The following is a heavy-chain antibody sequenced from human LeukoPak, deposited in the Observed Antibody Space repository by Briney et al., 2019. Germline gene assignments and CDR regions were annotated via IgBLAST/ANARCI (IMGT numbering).Heavy chain of an antibody. V-gene: IGHV1-2*02. J-gene: IGHJ4*02. CDR1: GYTFTAYY. CDR3: ASLYGDNVDSNY. Sequence: ASVKVSCKASGYTFTAYYMHWVRQAPGQGLGWMGWINPSSGATKYAQKFQGRVTMTRDTSISTAYMELSRLRSDDTAVYYCASLYGDNVDSNYWGKEPLVTVSS. D-gene: IGHD4-17*01. CDR2: INPSSGAT.